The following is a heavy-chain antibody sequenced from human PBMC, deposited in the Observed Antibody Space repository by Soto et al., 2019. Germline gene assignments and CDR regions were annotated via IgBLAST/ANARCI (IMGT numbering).Heavy chain of an antibody. J-gene: IGHJ5*02. CDR1: GYTFTSYA. CDR3: ARVGDSSGYYYEGWFDP. Sequence: ASVKVSCKASGYTFTSYAMNWVRQAPGQGLEWMGWINTNTGNPTYAQGFTGRFVFSLDTSVSTAYLQISSLKAEDTAVYYCARVGDSSGYYYEGWFDPWGQGTLVTVSS. CDR2: INTNTGNP. D-gene: IGHD3-22*01. V-gene: IGHV7-4-1*02.